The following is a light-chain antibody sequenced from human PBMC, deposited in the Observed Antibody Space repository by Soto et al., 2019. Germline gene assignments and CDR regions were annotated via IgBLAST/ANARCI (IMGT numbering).Light chain of an antibody. V-gene: IGKV3-20*01. CDR1: HSVNSDY. CDR3: QQFSSYPLT. Sequence: EIVMTQSPATLSLSPGERATLSCSASHSVNSDYLAWFQQKPGQAPRLLIYDASSRATGIPDRFSGGGSGTDFTLTISRLEPEDFAVYYCQQFSSYPLTFGGGTKVDIK. J-gene: IGKJ4*01. CDR2: DAS.